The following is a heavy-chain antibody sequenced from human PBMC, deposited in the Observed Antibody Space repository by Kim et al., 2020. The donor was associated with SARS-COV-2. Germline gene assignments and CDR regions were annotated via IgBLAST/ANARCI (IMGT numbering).Heavy chain of an antibody. Sequence: SETLSLTCAVYGGSFSGYYWSWIRQPPGKGLEWIGEINHSGSTNYNPSLKSRVTISVDTSKNQFSLKLSSVTAADTAVYYCARGSRSEKGYCSGGSCYNWFDPWGQGTLVTVSS. CDR3: ARGSRSEKGYCSGGSCYNWFDP. CDR1: GGSFSGYY. J-gene: IGHJ5*02. V-gene: IGHV4-34*01. D-gene: IGHD2-15*01. CDR2: INHSGST.